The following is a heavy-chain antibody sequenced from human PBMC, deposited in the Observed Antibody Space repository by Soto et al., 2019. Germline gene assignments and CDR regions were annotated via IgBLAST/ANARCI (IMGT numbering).Heavy chain of an antibody. J-gene: IGHJ4*02. CDR2: FYYGGNT. CDR3: ARLPHISTLVKLDY. CDR1: GASININTYS. D-gene: IGHD6-13*01. Sequence: QLRLQESGPGLVKPSETLSLTCSVSGASININTYSWGWIRQPPGKGLEWIGSFYYGGNTYYNPSRDSPNTITEDPTNSQVAPNLSSVTAADTAVYFCARLPHISTLVKLDYWGQGTLVTVSS. V-gene: IGHV4-39*01.